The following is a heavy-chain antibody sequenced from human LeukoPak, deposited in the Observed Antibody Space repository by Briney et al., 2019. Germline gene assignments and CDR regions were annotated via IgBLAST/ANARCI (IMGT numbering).Heavy chain of an antibody. CDR2: IYYSGST. D-gene: IGHD1-26*01. V-gene: IGHV4-59*01. J-gene: IGHJ5*02. CDR3: ARVFSYSGSYHDP. Sequence: SETLSLTCTVSGGSISIYYWSWIRQPPGKGLEWIGYIYYSGSTNYNPSLKSRVTISVDTSKNQFSLKLSSVTAADTAVYYCARVFSYSGSYHDPWGQGTLVTVSS. CDR1: GGSISIYY.